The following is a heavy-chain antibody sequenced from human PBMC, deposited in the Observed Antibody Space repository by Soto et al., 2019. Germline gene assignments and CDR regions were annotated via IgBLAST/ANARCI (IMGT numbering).Heavy chain of an antibody. CDR3: ATAGLDY. V-gene: IGHV3-33*01. D-gene: IGHD6-19*01. Sequence: QVQLVESGGGVVQPGRSLRLSCAASGFTFSNYGMHWVRQAPGKGLEWVAVIWYDGSNKYYADSVKGRFTISRDNSKNTLYLQMNSLRAEDTAVYYFATAGLDYWGQGTLVTVSS. CDR2: IWYDGSNK. CDR1: GFTFSNYG. J-gene: IGHJ4*02.